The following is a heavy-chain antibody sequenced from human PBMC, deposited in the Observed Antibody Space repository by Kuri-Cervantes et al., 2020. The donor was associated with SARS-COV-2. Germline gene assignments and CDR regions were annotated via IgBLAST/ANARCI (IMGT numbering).Heavy chain of an antibody. Sequence: SETLSLTCTVSGGSISSYYWSWIRQPPGKGLEWIGYIYYSGSTNYNPSLKSRVTISVDTSKNQFSLKLSSVTAADTAVYYCARLLDIGGGDYWGQGTLVTDSS. V-gene: IGHV4-59*01. CDR2: IYYSGST. D-gene: IGHD1-1*01. CDR3: ARLLDIGGGDY. J-gene: IGHJ4*02. CDR1: GGSISSYY.